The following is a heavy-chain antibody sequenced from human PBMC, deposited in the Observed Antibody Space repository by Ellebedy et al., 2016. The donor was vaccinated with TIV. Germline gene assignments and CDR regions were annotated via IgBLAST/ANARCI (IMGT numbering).Heavy chain of an antibody. J-gene: IGHJ6*02. Sequence: GESLKISXAASGFTFSSYSMNWVRQAPGKGLEWVSYISSSSSTIYYADSVKGRFTISRDNAKNSLYLQMNSLRAEDTAVYYCARDVRYYYYGMNVWGQGTTVTVSS. CDR3: ARDVRYYYYGMNV. V-gene: IGHV3-48*01. CDR1: GFTFSSYS. CDR2: ISSSSSTI.